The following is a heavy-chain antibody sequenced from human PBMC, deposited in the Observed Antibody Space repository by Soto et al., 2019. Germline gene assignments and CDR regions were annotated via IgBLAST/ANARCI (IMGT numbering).Heavy chain of an antibody. V-gene: IGHV4-30-4*01. CDR2: VYYSGST. CDR3: PRMSYFYDKWYFDL. CDR1: GASINNNDYY. Sequence: QLQESGPGLVMPSQTLSLTCTISGASINNNDYYWSWIRQTPGKGLEWIGYVYYSGSTDYIPSLKSRLSMSIDKSQNQFTLKLNSVTAADTATYYCPRMSYFYDKWYFDLWGRGTLVTVSS. D-gene: IGHD3-22*01. J-gene: IGHJ2*01.